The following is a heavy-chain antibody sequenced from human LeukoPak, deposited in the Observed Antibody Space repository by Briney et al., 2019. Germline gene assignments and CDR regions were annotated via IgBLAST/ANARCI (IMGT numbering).Heavy chain of an antibody. CDR2: IYYSGST. CDR3: ARDQYSGSYYYCYFDL. D-gene: IGHD1-26*01. Sequence: SETLSLTCTVSGGSVSSGSYYWSWIRQPPGKGLEWIGCIYYSGSTNYNPSLKSRVTISVDTSKNQFSLKLSSVTAADTAVYYCARDQYSGSYYYCYFDLWGRGTLVTVSS. V-gene: IGHV4-61*01. CDR1: GGSVSSGSYY. J-gene: IGHJ2*01.